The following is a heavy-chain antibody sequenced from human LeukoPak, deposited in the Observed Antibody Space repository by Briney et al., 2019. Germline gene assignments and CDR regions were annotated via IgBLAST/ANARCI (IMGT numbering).Heavy chain of an antibody. CDR2: ISGSGGST. J-gene: IGHJ4*02. V-gene: IGHV3-23*01. CDR3: AKVGRDSSRSGYSLGY. CDR1: GFTFSSYA. Sequence: GGSLRLSCAASGFTFSSYAMSWVRQAPGKGLEWVSAISGSGGSTYYADSVKGRFTISRDNSKNTLYLQMNSLRAEDTAVYYCAKVGRDSSRSGYSLGYWGQGTLVTVSS. D-gene: IGHD3-3*01.